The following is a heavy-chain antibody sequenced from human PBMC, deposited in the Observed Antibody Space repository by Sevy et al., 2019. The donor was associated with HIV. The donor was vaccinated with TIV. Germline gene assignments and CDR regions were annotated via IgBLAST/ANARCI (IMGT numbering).Heavy chain of an antibody. J-gene: IGHJ5*02. Sequence: ASVKVSCRTSGYTFSDYWLHWMRQAPGQGLEWIGWINTNRGNTLYAQNFQDRVTMTSDTSISKAYLELRSLTYDDTAVYYCARDAGIYGPPWWFDPWGQGTLVTVSS. D-gene: IGHD3-10*01. CDR2: INTNRGNT. V-gene: IGHV1-2*02. CDR1: GYTFSDYW. CDR3: ARDAGIYGPPWWFDP.